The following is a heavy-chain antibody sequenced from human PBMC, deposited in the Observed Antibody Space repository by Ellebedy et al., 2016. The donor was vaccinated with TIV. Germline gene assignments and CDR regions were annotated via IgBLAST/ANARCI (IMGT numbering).Heavy chain of an antibody. CDR3: AKIGEGVYYYDSSGPS. CDR2: ISYDGSNK. V-gene: IGHV3-30*18. CDR1: GFTFSSYG. D-gene: IGHD3-22*01. Sequence: GGSLRLXCAASGFTFSSYGMHWVRQAPGKGLEWVAVISYDGSNKYYADSVKGRFTISRDNSKNTLYLQMNSLRAEDTAVYYCAKIGEGVYYYDSSGPSWGQGTLVTVSS. J-gene: IGHJ4*02.